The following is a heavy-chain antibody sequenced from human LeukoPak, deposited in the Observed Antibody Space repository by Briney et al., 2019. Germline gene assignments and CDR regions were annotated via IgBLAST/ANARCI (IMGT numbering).Heavy chain of an antibody. D-gene: IGHD4/OR15-4a*01. CDR1: GFTVSSNS. CDR3: ARRAGAYSHPYDY. CDR2: IYSDNT. J-gene: IGHJ4*02. Sequence: GGSLRLSCTVSGFTVSSNSMSWVRQAPGKGLEWVSFIYSDNTHYSDSVKGRFTISRDNSKNTMYLQMNSLRAEDTAVYYCARRAGAYSHPYDYWGQGTLVTVSS. V-gene: IGHV3-53*01.